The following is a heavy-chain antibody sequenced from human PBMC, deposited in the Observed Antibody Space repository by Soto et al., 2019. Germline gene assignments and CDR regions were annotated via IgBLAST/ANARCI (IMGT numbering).Heavy chain of an antibody. Sequence: GASVKVSCKASGYTFTSYGISWVRQAPGRGLEWMGWISAYNGNTNYAQKLQGRVTMTTDTSTSTAYMELRSLRSDDTAVYYCAREYYDLLSGPAHYGMDVWGQGTTVTVSS. J-gene: IGHJ6*02. CDR3: AREYYDLLSGPAHYGMDV. CDR1: GYTFTSYG. CDR2: ISAYNGNT. D-gene: IGHD3-3*01. V-gene: IGHV1-18*04.